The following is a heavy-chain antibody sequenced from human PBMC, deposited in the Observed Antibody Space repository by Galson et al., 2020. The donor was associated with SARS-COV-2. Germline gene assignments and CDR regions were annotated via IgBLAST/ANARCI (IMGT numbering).Heavy chain of an antibody. CDR1: GFNFSNAW. J-gene: IGHJ4*02. D-gene: IGHD3-22*01. Sequence: VKTGGSLRLSCAASGFNFSNAWMSWVRQAPGKGLEWVGRIKSKTDGGTTDHAAPVKGRFTIARDDSKNTLYLQMNSLKTEDTGVYYCTKFSYDSSGYKGFDYWGQGTLVTVSS. V-gene: IGHV3-15*01. CDR3: TKFSYDSSGYKGFDY. CDR2: IKSKTDGGTT.